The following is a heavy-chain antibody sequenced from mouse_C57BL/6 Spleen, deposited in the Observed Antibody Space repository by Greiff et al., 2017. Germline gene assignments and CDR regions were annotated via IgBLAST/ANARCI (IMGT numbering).Heavy chain of an antibody. CDR3: ARRGLDYAMDY. CDR1: GYTFTSYG. J-gene: IGHJ4*01. CDR2: IYPRSGNT. D-gene: IGHD3-3*01. V-gene: IGHV1-81*01. Sequence: VHLVESGAELARLGASVKLSCKASGYTFTSYGISWVKQRTGQGLEWIGEIYPRSGNTYYNEKFKGKATLTADKSSSTAYMELRSLTSEDSAVYFCARRGLDYAMDYWGQGTSV.